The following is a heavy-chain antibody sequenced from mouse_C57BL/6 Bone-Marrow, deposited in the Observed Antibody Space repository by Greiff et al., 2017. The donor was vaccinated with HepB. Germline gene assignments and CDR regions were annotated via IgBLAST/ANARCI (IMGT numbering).Heavy chain of an antibody. D-gene: IGHD4-1*02. J-gene: IGHJ2*01. V-gene: IGHV2-2*01. CDR1: GFSLTSYG. CDR3: ARPPTPGYFDY. CDR2: IWSGGST. Sequence: QVQLQQSGPGLVQPSQSLSITCPVSGFSLTSYGVHWVRQSPGKGLEWLGVIWSGGSTDYNAAFISRLSISKDNSKSQVFFKMNSLQADDTAIYYCARPPTPGYFDYWGQGTTLTVSS.